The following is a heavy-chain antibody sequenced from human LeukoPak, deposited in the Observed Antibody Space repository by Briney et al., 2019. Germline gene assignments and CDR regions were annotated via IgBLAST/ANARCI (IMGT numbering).Heavy chain of an antibody. CDR1: GFRFSSYW. Sequence: GGSLRLSCAASGFRFSSYWMSWVRQAPGKGLEWVANIKQDGSEKYYVDSVKGRFTISRDNAKNSLFLQMNSLRVDDTAVYYCARGWGDCSSVSCYTGGDVFDVWGQGTMVTVSS. D-gene: IGHD2-2*02. CDR2: IKQDGSEK. J-gene: IGHJ3*01. V-gene: IGHV3-7*04. CDR3: ARGWGDCSSVSCYTGGDVFDV.